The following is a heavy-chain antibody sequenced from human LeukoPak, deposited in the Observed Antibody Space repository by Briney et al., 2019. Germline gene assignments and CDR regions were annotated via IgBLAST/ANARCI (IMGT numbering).Heavy chain of an antibody. J-gene: IGHJ4*02. CDR2: IWYDGSNK. V-gene: IGHV3-33*01. CDR3: ARRYSSSWYYFDY. D-gene: IGHD6-13*01. Sequence: SLRLSCAASGFTFGSYGMHWVRQAPGKGLEWVAVIWYDGSNKYYADSVKGRFTISRDNSKNTLYLQMNSLRAEDTAVYYCARRYSSSWYYFDYWGQGTLVTASS. CDR1: GFTFGSYG.